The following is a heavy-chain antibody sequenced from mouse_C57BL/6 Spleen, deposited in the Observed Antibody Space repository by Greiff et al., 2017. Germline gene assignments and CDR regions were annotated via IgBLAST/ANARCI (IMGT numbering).Heavy chain of an antibody. CDR3: AKEGYDYYAMDG. D-gene: IGHD2-10*02. CDR2: IWRGGST. CDR1: GFSLTSYG. J-gene: IGHJ4*01. Sequence: QVQLKQSGPGLVQPSPSLSITCTVSGFSLTSYGVHWVRQSPGKGLEWLGVIWRGGSTDYNAAFMSRLSITKDNSTSQVFFKMNRLQADDTAIYYCAKEGYDYYAMDGWGQGTSVTVSS. V-gene: IGHV2-5*01.